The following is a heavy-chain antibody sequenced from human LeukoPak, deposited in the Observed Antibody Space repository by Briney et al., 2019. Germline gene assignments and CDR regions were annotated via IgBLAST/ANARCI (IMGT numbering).Heavy chain of an antibody. D-gene: IGHD1-1*01. CDR2: ISSSSSYI. CDR3: AKDKRLEYYFDY. CDR1: GFTFSSYS. Sequence: TAGGSLRLSCAASGFTFSSYSMNWVRQAPGKGLEWVSSISSSSSYIYYADSVKGRFTISRDNAKNSLYLQMNSLRAEDTAVYYCAKDKRLEYYFDYWGQGTLVTVSS. V-gene: IGHV3-21*04. J-gene: IGHJ4*02.